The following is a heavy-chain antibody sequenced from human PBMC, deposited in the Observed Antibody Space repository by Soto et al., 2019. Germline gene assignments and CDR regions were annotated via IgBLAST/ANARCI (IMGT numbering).Heavy chain of an antibody. CDR1: GFTFSSYS. CDR2: ISSSSSYI. D-gene: IGHD1-1*01. Sequence: PRESLRLSCAASGFTFSSYSMNWVRQAPGKGLEWVSSISSSSSYIYYADSVKGRFTISRDNAKNSLYLQMNSLRAEDTAVYYCARAEGAWLEPSTNCGEGTPVIV. CDR3: ARAEGAWLEPSTN. J-gene: IGHJ4*02. V-gene: IGHV3-21*01.